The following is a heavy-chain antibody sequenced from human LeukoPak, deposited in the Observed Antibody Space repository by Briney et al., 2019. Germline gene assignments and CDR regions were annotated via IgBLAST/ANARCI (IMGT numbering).Heavy chain of an antibody. Sequence: SETLSLTCAVYGGSFSDYHWTWIRQSPGKGLDWIGEINDSGSALYNPSLMNRVTISVDMSKNHFSLNLTSVTAAGTAVYYCARRTTGTYTDAFDIWGQGTMVTVSS. CDR2: INDSGSA. V-gene: IGHV4-34*01. CDR3: ARRTTGTYTDAFDI. D-gene: IGHD1-1*01. J-gene: IGHJ3*02. CDR1: GGSFSDYH.